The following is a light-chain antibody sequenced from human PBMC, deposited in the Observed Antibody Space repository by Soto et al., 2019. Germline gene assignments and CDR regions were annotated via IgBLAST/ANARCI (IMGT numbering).Light chain of an antibody. V-gene: IGKV1-27*01. CDR3: QQYDRFPFT. J-gene: IGKJ3*01. CDR2: DAS. Sequence: DIQMTQSPSSLSVSVGDRVTITCRASQDIRNYLAWYQQKPGKVPNVLIYDASILQSGVPSRFSGSGSGSDFTLTINCLQPDDIATYYCQQYDRFPFTFGPGTKVEFK. CDR1: QDIRNY.